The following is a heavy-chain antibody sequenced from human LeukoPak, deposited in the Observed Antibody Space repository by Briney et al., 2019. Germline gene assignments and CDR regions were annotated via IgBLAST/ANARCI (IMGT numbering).Heavy chain of an antibody. D-gene: IGHD5-12*01. Sequence: GESLKISCKGSGYSFTNYWIGWVRQMPGKGLEWMGIIYPGDSDTRYSPSFQGQVTISADKSISTAYLQWSTLKASDTAMYYCARASYYYYYYMDVWGKGTTVTVSS. J-gene: IGHJ6*03. CDR3: ARASYYYYYYMDV. CDR1: GYSFTNYW. CDR2: IYPGDSDT. V-gene: IGHV5-51*01.